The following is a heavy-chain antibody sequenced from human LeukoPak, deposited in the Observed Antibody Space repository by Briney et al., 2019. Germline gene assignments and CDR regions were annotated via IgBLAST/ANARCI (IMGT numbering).Heavy chain of an antibody. V-gene: IGHV3-7*01. CDR3: ARFWSFTMVRGAYNWFDP. J-gene: IGHJ5*02. Sequence: PGGSLRLSCAASGFTFSSYWMSWVRQAPGKGLEWVANIKQDGSEKYYVDSVKGRFTISRDNAKNSLYLQMNSLRAEDTAVYYCARFWSFTMVRGAYNWFDPWGQGTLVTVSS. CDR2: IKQDGSEK. CDR1: GFTFSSYW. D-gene: IGHD3-10*01.